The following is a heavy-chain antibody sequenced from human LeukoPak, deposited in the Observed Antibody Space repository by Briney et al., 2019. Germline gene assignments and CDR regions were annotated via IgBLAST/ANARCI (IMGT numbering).Heavy chain of an antibody. J-gene: IGHJ4*02. Sequence: SETLSLTCTVSGGSISSYYWSWIRQPPGKGLEWIGYIYYSGSTNYNPSLKSRVTISVDTSKNQLSPKLSSVTAADTAVYYCASRDGYNYPLGYWGQGTLVSVSS. CDR3: ASRDGYNYPLGY. CDR1: GGSISSYY. V-gene: IGHV4-59*08. CDR2: IYYSGST. D-gene: IGHD5-12*01.